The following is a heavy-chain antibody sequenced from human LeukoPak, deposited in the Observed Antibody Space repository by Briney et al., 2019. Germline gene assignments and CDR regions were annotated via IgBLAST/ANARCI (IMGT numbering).Heavy chain of an antibody. J-gene: IGHJ4*02. CDR1: GDSVSSNSAA. CDR2: TYYRSKWYN. D-gene: IGHD1-26*01. V-gene: IGHV6-1*01. CDR3: ARATFLGATDHFDY. Sequence: SQTLSLTCAISGDSVSSNSAACNWIRQSPSRGLEWLGRTYYRSKWYNDYAVSVKSRITINPDTSKSQFSLQLNSVTPEDTAVYYCARATFLGATDHFDYWGQGTLVTVSS.